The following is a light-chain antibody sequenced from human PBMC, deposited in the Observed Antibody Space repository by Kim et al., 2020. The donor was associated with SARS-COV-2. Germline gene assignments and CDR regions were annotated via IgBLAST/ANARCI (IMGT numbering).Light chain of an antibody. CDR3: QKYDSAPHT. J-gene: IGKJ2*01. CDR2: AAS. V-gene: IGKV1-27*01. CDR1: QGISHY. Sequence: SASVGDRVTVTCRASQGISHYLAWYQQKPGKVPKLLIFAASTLQSGVPSRFSGSGSGTDFTLTISSLQPEDVATYYCQKYDSAPHTFGQGTKLEI.